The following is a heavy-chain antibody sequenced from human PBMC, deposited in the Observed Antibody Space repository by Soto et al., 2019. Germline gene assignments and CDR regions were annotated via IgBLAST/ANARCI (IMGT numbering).Heavy chain of an antibody. Sequence: EVQLLESGGGLVQPGGSLRLSCAASGFTFSNYAMSWVRQAPGKGLEWVLAISGSSRTTFFADSVKGRFTIARDNSRNTRYLQMDSLGPEDTAIYYCAEGRSPPVFLTPHYDFWGGGESWGQGTLVTVSS. CDR2: ISGSSRTT. V-gene: IGHV3-23*01. CDR1: GFTFSNYA. CDR3: AEGRSPPVFLTPHYDFWGGGES. J-gene: IGHJ5*02. D-gene: IGHD3-3*01.